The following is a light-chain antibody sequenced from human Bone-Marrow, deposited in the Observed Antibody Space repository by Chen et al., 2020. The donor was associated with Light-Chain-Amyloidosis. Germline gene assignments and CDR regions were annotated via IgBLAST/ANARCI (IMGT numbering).Light chain of an antibody. CDR1: TGAVTSGHY. CDR3: LLSCNGNRGV. Sequence: QAVVTQEPSLTVSPGGTVTLTCASTTGAVTSGHYCYWFQQKPGQAPRTLIYDTSNRHSWTPARFSGSLLGGKAALTLSGAQPEDEGDYYCLLSCNGNRGVLGGGTKLTVL. CDR2: DTS. J-gene: IGLJ2*01. V-gene: IGLV7-46*01.